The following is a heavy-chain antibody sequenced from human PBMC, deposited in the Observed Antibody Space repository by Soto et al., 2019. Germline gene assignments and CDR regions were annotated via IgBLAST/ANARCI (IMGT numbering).Heavy chain of an antibody. D-gene: IGHD3-10*01. Sequence: EVQLVESGGGLVQPGGSLKLSCEASGFTFSGSAMHWVRQSSGKGLEWVGRIRSKANNYATAYAASVKGRFTISRDDSKNTAFLQMNSLKTEETAVYYCTRLVTDYWSDGEHYWGQGTLVTVSS. J-gene: IGHJ4*02. V-gene: IGHV3-73*02. CDR3: TRLVTDYWSDGEHY. CDR2: IRSKANNYAT. CDR1: GFTFSGSA.